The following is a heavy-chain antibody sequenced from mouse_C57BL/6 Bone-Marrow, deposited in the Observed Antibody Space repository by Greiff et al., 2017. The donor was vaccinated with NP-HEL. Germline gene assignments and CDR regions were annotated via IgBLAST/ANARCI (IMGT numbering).Heavy chain of an antibody. CDR3: AKGGNYDYFDY. V-gene: IGHV1-19*01. J-gene: IGHJ2*01. CDR2: INPYNGGT. D-gene: IGHD2-1*01. CDR1: GYTFTDYY. Sequence: VQLKESGPVLVKPGASVKMSCKASGYTFTDYYMNWVKQSHGKSLEWIGVINPYNGGTSYNQKFKGKATLTVDKSSSTAYMELNSLTSEDSAVYYCAKGGNYDYFDYWGQGTTLTVSS.